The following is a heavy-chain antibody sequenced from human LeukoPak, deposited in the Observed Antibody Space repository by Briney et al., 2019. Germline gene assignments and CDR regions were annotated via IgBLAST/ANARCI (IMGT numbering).Heavy chain of an antibody. CDR1: GFTFSSYS. D-gene: IGHD2-15*01. CDR3: VRGGGSIRHSYYYYVDV. J-gene: IGHJ6*03. Sequence: GGSLRLSCAASGFTFSSYSMHWVRQAPGKGLEWVSGITWNGGSADYAASVKGRFTISRDNARNSLYLQMNSLRDEDTALYYCVRGGGSIRHSYYYYVDVWGKGTSVTVSS. V-gene: IGHV3-20*04. CDR2: ITWNGGSA.